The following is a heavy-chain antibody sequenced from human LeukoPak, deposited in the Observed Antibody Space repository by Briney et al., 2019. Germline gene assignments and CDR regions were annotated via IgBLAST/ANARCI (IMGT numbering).Heavy chain of an antibody. V-gene: IGHV3-21*01. J-gene: IGHJ4*02. CDR1: GFSFSSSS. CDR2: ISSDSGNI. CDR3: ARGLSGYASSLGY. Sequence: GGSLRLSCAASGFSFSSSSMSWVRQTPGKGPEWISSISSDSGNIFYADSVKGRFSISRDNAKNTLYLQMNSLRAEDTAVYYCARGLSGYASSLGYWGQGTLVTVSA. D-gene: IGHD6-6*01.